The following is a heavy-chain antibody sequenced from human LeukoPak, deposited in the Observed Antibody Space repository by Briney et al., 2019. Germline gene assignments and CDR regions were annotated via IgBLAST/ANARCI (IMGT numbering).Heavy chain of an antibody. D-gene: IGHD1-26*01. CDR2: ISGNGGST. V-gene: IGHV3-23*01. J-gene: IGHJ4*02. CDR1: GFTFSSYA. Sequence: GGSLRLSCAASGFTFSSYAMSWVRQAPGKGLEWVSAISGNGGSTYYADSVKGRFTISRDNSKNTLYLQMNSLRAEDTAVYYCAKAEYSGSYYLIYYFDYWGQGTLVTVSS. CDR3: AKAEYSGSYYLIYYFDY.